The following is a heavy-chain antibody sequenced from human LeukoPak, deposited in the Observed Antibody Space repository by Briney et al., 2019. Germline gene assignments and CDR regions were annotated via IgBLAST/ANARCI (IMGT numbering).Heavy chain of an antibody. CDR2: IYYSGST. CDR3: ARAYCSSTSCYEFDY. V-gene: IGHV4-59*01. Sequence: PSETLSLTCTVSGGSISSYYWSWIRQPPGKGLEWIGYIYYSGSTNYSPSLKSRVTISVDTSKNQFSLKLSSVTAADTAVYYCARAYCSSTSCYEFDYWGQGTLVTVSS. CDR1: GGSISSYY. J-gene: IGHJ4*02. D-gene: IGHD2-2*01.